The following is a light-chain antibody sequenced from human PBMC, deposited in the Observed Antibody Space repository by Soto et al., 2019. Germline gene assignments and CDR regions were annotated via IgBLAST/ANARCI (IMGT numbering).Light chain of an antibody. J-gene: IGKJ4*01. CDR1: QSVGSS. CDR2: DAS. CDR3: QQRTNWPLT. V-gene: IGKV3-11*01. Sequence: EIVLTQSPATLSLSPGERDTLSCRASQSVGSSLAWYQQKPGQAPRLLIYDASTRATGIPARFSGSGSGTDFTLTISSLEPEDFAVYYCQQRTNWPLTFGGGTKVEIK.